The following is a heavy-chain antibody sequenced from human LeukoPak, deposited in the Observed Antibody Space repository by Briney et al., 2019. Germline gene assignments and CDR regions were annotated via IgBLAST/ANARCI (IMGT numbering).Heavy chain of an antibody. Sequence: PSETLSLTCTVSGGSISSYYWSWIRQPPGKGLEWIGYIYYSGSTNYNPSLKSRVTISVDTSKNQFSLKLSSVTAADTAVYYCARGKGRXVTSYLFDYWGQGTLVTVS. CDR3: ARGKGRXVTSYLFDY. CDR2: IYYSGST. J-gene: IGHJ4*02. D-gene: IGHD4-17*01. V-gene: IGHV4-59*01. CDR1: GGSISSYY.